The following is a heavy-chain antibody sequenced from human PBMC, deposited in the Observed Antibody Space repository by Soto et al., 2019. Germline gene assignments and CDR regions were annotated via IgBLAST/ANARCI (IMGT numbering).Heavy chain of an antibody. D-gene: IGHD6-19*01. CDR2: MNPNTGNI. CDR3: TREAVLAENWFGP. Sequence: SVKVSCKASGYTFVDYAVHCVLQAPGQGLEWVGWMNPNTGNIKSSHKFEDRVSITRDTATSTAYMELRGLTSEDTAVYFCTREAVLAENWFGPCGQRTPVPVSS. J-gene: IGHJ5*02. CDR1: GYTFVDYA. V-gene: IGHV1-3*01.